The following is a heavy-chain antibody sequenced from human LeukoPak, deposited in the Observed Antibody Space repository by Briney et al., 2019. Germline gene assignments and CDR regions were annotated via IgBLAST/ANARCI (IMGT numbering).Heavy chain of an antibody. CDR2: VYYTGST. CDR1: GASINSDY. Sequence: SETLSLTCTVSGASINSDYWNWIRQPPGKGLEWIGYVYYTGSTNYNPSLKSRVTMFEDKSKNQFSLRLSSVTVADTAVYYCARHFAYSSSSYFDYWGQGSLVTVSS. J-gene: IGHJ4*02. V-gene: IGHV4-59*08. CDR3: ARHFAYSSSSYFDY. D-gene: IGHD6-6*01.